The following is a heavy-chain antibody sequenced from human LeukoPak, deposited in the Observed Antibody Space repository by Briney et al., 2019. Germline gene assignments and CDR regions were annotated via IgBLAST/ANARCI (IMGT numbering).Heavy chain of an antibody. Sequence: ASVKVSCKASGYTFTSHGISWVRQAPGQGLEWMGWISTYNGNTNYAQKLQGRVSMTTDTSTSTAYMDLRSLRSDDTAVYYCATRGDILTGYPYYFDYWGQGTLVTVSS. CDR1: GYTFTSHG. CDR3: ATRGDILTGYPYYFDY. D-gene: IGHD3-9*01. CDR2: ISTYNGNT. J-gene: IGHJ4*02. V-gene: IGHV1-18*01.